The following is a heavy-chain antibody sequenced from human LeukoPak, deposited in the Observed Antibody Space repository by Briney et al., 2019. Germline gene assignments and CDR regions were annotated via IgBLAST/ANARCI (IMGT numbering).Heavy chain of an antibody. V-gene: IGHV3-21*01. Sequence: GGSLRLSCAASGFTFSSYSMNWVRQAPGKGLEWVSSISSSSSYIYYADSVKGRFTISRDNAKNSLYLQMNSLRAEDTAVYYCASDSSGWPFDYWGQGTLVTVSS. D-gene: IGHD6-25*01. CDR2: ISSSSSYI. CDR1: GFTFSSYS. J-gene: IGHJ4*02. CDR3: ASDSSGWPFDY.